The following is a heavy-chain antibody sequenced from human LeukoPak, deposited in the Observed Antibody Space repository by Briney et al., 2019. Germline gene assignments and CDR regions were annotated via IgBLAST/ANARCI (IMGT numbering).Heavy chain of an antibody. V-gene: IGHV4-59*01. CDR3: ARADVDLPKYYYDSSGYAFDI. J-gene: IGHJ3*02. CDR1: GGSISSYY. CDR2: IYYSGST. D-gene: IGHD3-22*01. Sequence: SETLSITCTVSGGSISSYYWSWIRQPPGKGLEWIGDIYYSGSTNYNPSLKSRVTISVDTSKNQFSLKLSSVTAADTAVYYCARADVDLPKYYYDSSGYAFDIWGQGTMVTVSS.